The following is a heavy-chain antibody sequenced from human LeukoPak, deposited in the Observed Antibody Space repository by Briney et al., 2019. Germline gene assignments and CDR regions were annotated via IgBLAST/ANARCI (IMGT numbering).Heavy chain of an antibody. CDR1: GFTFSSYG. V-gene: IGHV3-33*06. D-gene: IGHD3-16*01. CDR3: AKDGVAYAVTFFDY. CDR2: IWYDGSNK. Sequence: PGRSLRLSCAASGFTFSSYGMHWVRQAPGKGLEWVAVIWYDGSNKYYADSVKGRFTISRDNSKNTLYLQMNSLRAEDTAVYYCAKDGVAYAVTFFDYWGQGTLVTVSS. J-gene: IGHJ4*02.